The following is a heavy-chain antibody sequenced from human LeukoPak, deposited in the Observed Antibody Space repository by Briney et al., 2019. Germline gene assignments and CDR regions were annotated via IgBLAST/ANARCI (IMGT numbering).Heavy chain of an antibody. CDR2: ISYSGST. Sequence: SQTLSLTCTVSGVSISSGAYFRSWIRQHPGKGLEWIGYISYSGSTNYNPSLKSRVTISVDTSKNHFSLKLTSVTAADTAVYYCARAATYSYGLFDYWGQGTLVTVSS. V-gene: IGHV4-31*03. CDR3: ARAATYSYGLFDY. J-gene: IGHJ4*02. CDR1: GVSISSGAYF. D-gene: IGHD5-18*01.